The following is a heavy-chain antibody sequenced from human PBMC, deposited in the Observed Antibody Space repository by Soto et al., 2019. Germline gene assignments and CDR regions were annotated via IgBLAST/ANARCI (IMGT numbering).Heavy chain of an antibody. CDR3: AREGRYYYYRDV. CDR2: INHSGST. Sequence: QVQLQQWGAGLLKPSETLSLTCAVYGGSFSGYYWSWIRQPPGKGVEWIGEINHSGSTHYNPSLKSRVNISVDTSKNQFSLKLSSVTAADTAVYYCAREGRYYYYRDVWGKGTTVTVSS. CDR1: GGSFSGYY. V-gene: IGHV4-34*01. J-gene: IGHJ6*03.